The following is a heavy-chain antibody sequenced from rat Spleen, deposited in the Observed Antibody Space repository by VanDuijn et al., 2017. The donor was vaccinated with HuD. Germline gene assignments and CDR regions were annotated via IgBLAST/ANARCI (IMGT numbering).Heavy chain of an antibody. D-gene: IGHD1-10*01. J-gene: IGHJ3*01. V-gene: IGHV5-7*01. Sequence: EVQLVESGGGLVQPGRSMKLSCAASGFTFSNYDMAWVRRAPKKGLEWVATIRHDGSSTNYGDSVKGRFTISRDSAKSILYLQRERRRSEDTAMYFCAIEDKNNEVFDYWGQGTLFTVSS. CDR2: IRHDGSST. CDR1: GFTFSNYD. CDR3: AIEDKNNEVFDY.